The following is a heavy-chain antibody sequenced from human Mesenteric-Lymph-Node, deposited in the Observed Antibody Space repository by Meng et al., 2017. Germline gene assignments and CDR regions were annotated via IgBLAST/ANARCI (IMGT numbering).Heavy chain of an antibody. V-gene: IGHV3-74*01. CDR2: INSDGSST. CDR1: GFTFSNYW. CDR3: ARSGIGAADYLFDY. Sequence: GGSLRLSCAASGFTFSNYWMHWVRQAPGKGLVWVSRINSDGSSTSYADSVKGRFTISRDNAKNSLYLQMKSLRAEDTAIYYCARSGIGAADYLFDYWGQGTRVTVSS. D-gene: IGHD6-13*01. J-gene: IGHJ4*02.